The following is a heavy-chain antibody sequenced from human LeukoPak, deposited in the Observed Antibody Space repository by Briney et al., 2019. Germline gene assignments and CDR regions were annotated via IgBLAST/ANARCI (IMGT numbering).Heavy chain of an antibody. V-gene: IGHV3-7*03. CDR1: GFTFSSYA. D-gene: IGHD6-19*01. Sequence: GGSLRLSCAASGFTFSSYAMSWVRQAPGKGLEWVANIKHDGSEKYYVDSVKGRFTISRDNAKNSLYLQMNSLRADDTAVYYCAREDSSGWYDPDAFDIWGQGTMVTVSS. CDR2: IKHDGSEK. CDR3: AREDSSGWYDPDAFDI. J-gene: IGHJ3*02.